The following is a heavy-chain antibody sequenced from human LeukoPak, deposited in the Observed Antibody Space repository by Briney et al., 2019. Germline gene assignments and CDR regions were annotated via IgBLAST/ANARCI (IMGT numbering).Heavy chain of an antibody. J-gene: IGHJ4*02. CDR1: AGSISSGGYY. V-gene: IGHV4-31*03. Sequence: PSQTLSLTRTVSAGSISSGGYYWSWIRQHPGKGLEWIGYIYYSGSTYYNPSLKSRVTISEDTSKNQFSLKLSSVTAADTAVYYCAREVRGVLNYYFDYWGQGTLVTVSS. CDR3: AREVRGVLNYYFDY. CDR2: IYYSGST. D-gene: IGHD3-10*01.